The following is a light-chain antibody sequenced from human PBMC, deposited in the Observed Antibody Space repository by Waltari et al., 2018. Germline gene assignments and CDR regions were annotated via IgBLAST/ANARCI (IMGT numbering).Light chain of an antibody. Sequence: EIVMTQSPATLSVSRGERATLSCRASQSVSSNLAWYQQKPVQAPSLLIYGASTRATGSPARFSGSGSGTEFTLTISSLQSEDFAVYYCQHYNNWPPSYTFGQGTKLEIK. CDR1: QSVSSN. J-gene: IGKJ2*01. CDR3: QHYNNWPPSYT. CDR2: GAS. V-gene: IGKV3-15*01.